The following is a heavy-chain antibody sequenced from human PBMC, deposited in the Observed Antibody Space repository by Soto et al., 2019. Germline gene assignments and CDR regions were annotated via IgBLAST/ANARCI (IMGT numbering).Heavy chain of an antibody. J-gene: IGHJ3*01. V-gene: IGHV3-23*01. CDR3: AKGGPQSEDAVSAFDL. Sequence: EVQLLESGGGLVQPGGSLRLSCAASGFTLRTYAMSWVRQAPGKGLEWVASIRVSGGSTFYADSVKGRFTISRDNSKNPLYVQLSSLRGEDTAVYYRAKGGPQSEDAVSAFDLWAQGTMFTVAS. CDR2: IRVSGGST. CDR1: GFTLRTYA. D-gene: IGHD2-8*01.